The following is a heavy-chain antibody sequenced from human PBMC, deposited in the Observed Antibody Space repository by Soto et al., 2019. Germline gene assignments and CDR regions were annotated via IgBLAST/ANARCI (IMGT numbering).Heavy chain of an antibody. V-gene: IGHV1-18*04. CDR3: ARVFGDSDFRAVDY. Sequence: ASVKVSCKTSGYTFTSYGVTWVRQAPGQGLEWMGWIRAYNGNTNYVQNLKDRVAMTTDPSTRTAYMELKSLKSDDSAVYFCARVFGDSDFRAVDYWGQGPRVTVSS. CDR2: IRAYNGNT. CDR1: GYTFTSYG. J-gene: IGHJ4*02. D-gene: IGHD2-21*01.